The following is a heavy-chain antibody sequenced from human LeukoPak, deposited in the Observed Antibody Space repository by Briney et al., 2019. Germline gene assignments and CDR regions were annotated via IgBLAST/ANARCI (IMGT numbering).Heavy chain of an antibody. J-gene: IGHJ3*02. Sequence: SETLSLTCTVSGGSISSYYWSWIRQPPGKGLEWIGYIYYSGSTNYNPSLKSRVTISVDTSKNQFSLKLSSVTAADTAVYYCARVLLTAVWGAFDIWGQGTMVTVSS. D-gene: IGHD2-21*02. CDR1: GGSISSYY. CDR2: IYYSGST. CDR3: ARVLLTAVWGAFDI. V-gene: IGHV4-59*01.